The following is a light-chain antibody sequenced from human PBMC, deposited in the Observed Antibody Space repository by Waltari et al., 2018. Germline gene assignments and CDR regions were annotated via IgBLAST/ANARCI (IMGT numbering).Light chain of an antibody. J-gene: IGLJ2*01. CDR2: GTR. V-gene: IGLV1-40*01. CDR1: SSHIGAGYD. Sequence: QSVLTQPPSVSGAPGQRVTISCTGSSSHIGAGYDVHWYQQLPGTAPKLLIFGTRHRPSGVPDRFSGSKSGTSASLAITGLQAEDEADYYCQSYDSSLSGVVFGGGTKLTVL. CDR3: QSYDSSLSGVV.